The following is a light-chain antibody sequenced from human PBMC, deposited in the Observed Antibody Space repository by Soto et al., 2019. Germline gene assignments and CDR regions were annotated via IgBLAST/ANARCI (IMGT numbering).Light chain of an antibody. V-gene: IGKV1-39*01. J-gene: IGKJ5*01. Sequence: DSQMTQSPSSLSASVGDRVTITCRASQSISSYLNWYQQKPGKAPKLLIYAASSLQGGVPSRFSGSGSGTDFTLTINSLQPEDLATYYCQQLNSYPITFGQGTRLEIK. CDR3: QQLNSYPIT. CDR2: AAS. CDR1: QSISSY.